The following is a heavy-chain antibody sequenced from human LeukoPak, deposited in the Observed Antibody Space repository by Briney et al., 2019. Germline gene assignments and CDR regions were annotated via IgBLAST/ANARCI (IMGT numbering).Heavy chain of an antibody. CDR2: IYYSGST. J-gene: IGHJ6*02. V-gene: IGHV4-61*01. D-gene: IGHD3-9*01. CDR3: ARDQVGMGLRYFDWLSESYYYYGMDV. Sequence: SETLSLTCTVSGGSVSSGSYYWSWIRQPPGKGLEWIGYIYYSGSTNYNPSLKSRVTISVDTSKNQFSLKLSSVTAADTAVYYCARDQVGMGLRYFDWLSESYYYYGMDVWGQGTTVTVSS. CDR1: GGSVSSGSYY.